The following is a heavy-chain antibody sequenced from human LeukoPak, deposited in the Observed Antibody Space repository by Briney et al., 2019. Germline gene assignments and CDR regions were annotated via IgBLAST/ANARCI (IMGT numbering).Heavy chain of an antibody. Sequence: GGSLGLSCAASGFTFSSYSMNWVRQAPGKGLEWVSYISSSSSTIYYADSVKGRFTISRDNAQNSLFLHMNSLRAEDTAVYYCARGRYSGTYYPDYWGQGTLVTVSS. CDR1: GFTFSSYS. V-gene: IGHV3-48*01. D-gene: IGHD1-26*01. CDR3: ARGRYSGTYYPDY. J-gene: IGHJ4*02. CDR2: ISSSSSTI.